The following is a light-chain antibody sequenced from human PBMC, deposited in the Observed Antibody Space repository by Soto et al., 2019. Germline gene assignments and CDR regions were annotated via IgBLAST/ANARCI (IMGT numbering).Light chain of an antibody. CDR3: QQYNNWPWT. J-gene: IGKJ1*01. CDR1: QSVSSN. CDR2: GAS. Sequence: VLTQSKATLSGSPGERSTLCCRASQSVSSNLAWYQQKPGQAPRLLIYGASTRATGIPARFSGSGSGTEFTLTISSLQSEDFAVYYCQQYNNWPWTFGQGTKVDI. V-gene: IGKV3-15*01.